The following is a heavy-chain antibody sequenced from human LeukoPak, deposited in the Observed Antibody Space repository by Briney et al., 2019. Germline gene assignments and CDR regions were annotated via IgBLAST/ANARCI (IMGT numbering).Heavy chain of an antibody. D-gene: IGHD2-2*01. J-gene: IGHJ4*02. CDR1: VYTFTAYY. Sequence: ASVSVSSKAAVYTFTAYYMHWVRQSPGQGLEGWGGINPNSGGTNYAQKFQGRVTMTRDTSISTAYMALSRLRSDDTAVYYCARGIDCSSTSCYYDYWGQGTLVTVSS. CDR3: ARGIDCSSTSCYYDY. CDR2: INPNSGGT. V-gene: IGHV1-2*02.